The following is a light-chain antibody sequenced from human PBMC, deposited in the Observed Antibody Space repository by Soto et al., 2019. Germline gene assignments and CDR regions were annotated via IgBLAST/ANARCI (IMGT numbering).Light chain of an antibody. J-gene: IGLJ1*01. V-gene: IGLV2-14*01. CDR2: EVS. CDR3: SSYTSSSPYV. Sequence: QSVLTQPASVSGSPGQSITISCTGTSSDVGGYNHVSWYQQHPGKAPKLMIYEVSNRPSGVSNRFSGSKSGNMASLTISGLQAEDEADYYCSSYTSSSPYVFGTGTKVTVL. CDR1: SSDVGGYNH.